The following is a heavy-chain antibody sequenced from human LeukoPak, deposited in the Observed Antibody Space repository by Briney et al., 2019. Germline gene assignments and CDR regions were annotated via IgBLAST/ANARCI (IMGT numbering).Heavy chain of an antibody. J-gene: IGHJ4*02. V-gene: IGHV4-34*01. Sequence: SETLSLTCAVYGGSFSGYYWSWIRQPPGKGLEWIGEINHSGSTNYNPSLKSRVTISVDTSKNQFSLKLGSVTAADTAVYYCARARIAAAGTGGLLGYWGQGTLVTVSS. D-gene: IGHD6-13*01. CDR3: ARARIAAAGTGGLLGY. CDR2: INHSGST. CDR1: GGSFSGYY.